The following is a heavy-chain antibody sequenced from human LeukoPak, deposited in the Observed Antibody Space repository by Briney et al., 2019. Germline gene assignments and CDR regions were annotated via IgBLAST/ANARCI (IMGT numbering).Heavy chain of an antibody. CDR1: GFTFSSYG. Sequence: GGTLRLSCAASGFTFSSYGMSWVRQAPGKGLEWVSAISGSGGSTYYADSVKGRFTISRDNSKNTLYLQMNSLRAEDTAVYYCAKDLGVVVVAARADYWGQGTLVTVSS. CDR3: AKDLGVVVVAARADY. D-gene: IGHD2-15*01. V-gene: IGHV3-23*01. CDR2: ISGSGGST. J-gene: IGHJ4*02.